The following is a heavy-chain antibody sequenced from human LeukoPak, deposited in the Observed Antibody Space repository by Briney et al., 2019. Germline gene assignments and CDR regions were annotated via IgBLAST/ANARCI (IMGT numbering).Heavy chain of an antibody. D-gene: IGHD6-19*01. CDR1: GGSITSHSL. CDR2: IYHGGDT. V-gene: IGHV4-4*02. J-gene: IGHJ4*02. Sequence: PSETLSLTCAVSGGSITSHSLWSWVRQPPGKGLEWIGEIYHGGDTNYDPSVKSRVTMSVDKSKNHFSLNLRSVTAADTAIYYCASHVTVLGTRGFDYWGQGILVTVSS. CDR3: ASHVTVLGTRGFDY.